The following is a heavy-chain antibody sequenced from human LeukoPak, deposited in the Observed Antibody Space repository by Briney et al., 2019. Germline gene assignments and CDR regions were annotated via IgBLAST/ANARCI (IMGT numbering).Heavy chain of an antibody. CDR3: VRLNYRYGMDV. Sequence: SETLSLTCNVSSGSITTSSHYWGWIRQSPGKILEWIGSIVYSGTTFYNPSLKSRVIISIDTSKSQFSLRLSSVTAADTALYYCVRLNYRYGMDVWGQGTTVTVSS. D-gene: IGHD5-24*01. J-gene: IGHJ6*02. CDR1: SGSITTSSHY. CDR2: IVYSGTT. V-gene: IGHV4-39*07.